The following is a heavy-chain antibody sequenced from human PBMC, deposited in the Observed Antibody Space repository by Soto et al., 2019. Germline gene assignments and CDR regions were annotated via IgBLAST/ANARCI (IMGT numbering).Heavy chain of an antibody. CDR1: GGSISSGDYS. V-gene: IGHV4-30-4*01. CDR2: IYNSGIT. CDR3: ARGVTVFGLVSRFWFDP. J-gene: IGHJ5*02. Sequence: QVLLQESGPGLVKSSQTLSLTCTVSGGSISSGDYSWSWVRQSPGKGLEWIGHIYNSGITYYNPSLTTRVVISIATSRNQFSLRLNSLTAADRAVYFCARGVTVFGLVSRFWFDPWGQGTVVTVSS. D-gene: IGHD3-3*01.